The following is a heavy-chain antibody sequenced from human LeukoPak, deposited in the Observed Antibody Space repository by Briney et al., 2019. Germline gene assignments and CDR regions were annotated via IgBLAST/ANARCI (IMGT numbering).Heavy chain of an antibody. V-gene: IGHV1-2*02. J-gene: IGHJ4*02. D-gene: IGHD6-6*01. CDR1: GCTFTGYY. Sequence: ASVKVSCKASGCTFTGYYMHWVRQAPGQGLEWMGWINPNSGGTNYAQKFQGRVTMTRDTSISTAYMELSRLRSDDTAVYYCARASIAARSKYFDYWGQGTLVTVSS. CDR3: ARASIAARSKYFDY. CDR2: INPNSGGT.